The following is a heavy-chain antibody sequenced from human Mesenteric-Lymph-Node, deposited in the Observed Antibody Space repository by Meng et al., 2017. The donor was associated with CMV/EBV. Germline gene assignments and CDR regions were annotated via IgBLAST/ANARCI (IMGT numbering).Heavy chain of an antibody. J-gene: IGHJ5*02. D-gene: IGHD2-2*01. CDR1: GGSVSSGNYY. Sequence: SETLSLTCSVSGGSVSSGNYYWSWIRQPPGKGLEWIGNIYHSGDTNYNPPLKTRITISLDTSKNQFSLKLSSVTAADTAVYYCAGLKGGYCSSTTCYAWFDPWGQGTLVTVSS. CDR3: AGLKGGYCSSTTCYAWFDP. CDR2: IYHSGDT. V-gene: IGHV4-61*01.